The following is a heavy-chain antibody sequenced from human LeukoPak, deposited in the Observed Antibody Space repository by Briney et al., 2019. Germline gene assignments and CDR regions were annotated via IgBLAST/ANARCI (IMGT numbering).Heavy chain of an antibody. V-gene: IGHV3-64*01. CDR2: ISSNGGST. J-gene: IGHJ3*02. CDR1: GFTFSSYA. CDR3: ARGYVARGAFDI. Sequence: GGSLRLSCAASGFTFSSYAMHWVRQAPGKGLEYVSAISSNGGSTYYANSVKGRFTISRDNSKNTLYLQMGSLRAEDMAVYYCARGYVARGAFDIWGQGTMVTVSS. D-gene: IGHD3-16*01.